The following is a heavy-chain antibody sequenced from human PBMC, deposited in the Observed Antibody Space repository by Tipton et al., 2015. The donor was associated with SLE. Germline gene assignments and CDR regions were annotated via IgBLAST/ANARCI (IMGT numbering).Heavy chain of an antibody. CDR2: FYYSGST. CDR3: AGWSGSNWYDY. CDR1: DGSISSYH. J-gene: IGHJ4*02. V-gene: IGHV4-59*01. D-gene: IGHD6-13*01. Sequence: GLVKPSETLSLRCTVTDGSISSYHWGWIRQPPGKGLEWIGNFYYSGSTNYNPSLKSRVTISVDTSKNQFSLKLSSVTAADTAVYYCAGWSGSNWYDYWGQGTLVAVSS.